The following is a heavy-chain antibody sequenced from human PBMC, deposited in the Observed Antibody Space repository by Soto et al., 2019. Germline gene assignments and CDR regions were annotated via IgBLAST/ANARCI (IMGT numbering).Heavy chain of an antibody. Sequence: QVQLVQSGAEVKQPGSSVKVSCKASGGTFSSYAISWVRQAPGQGLEWMGGIIPIFGTANYAQKFQGRVTITADESTSTAYMELSSLRSEDTAVYYCARTTPDIVVVVAAASYYGMDVWGQGTTVTVSS. CDR1: GGTFSSYA. J-gene: IGHJ6*02. CDR3: ARTTPDIVVVVAAASYYGMDV. CDR2: IIPIFGTA. D-gene: IGHD2-15*01. V-gene: IGHV1-69*01.